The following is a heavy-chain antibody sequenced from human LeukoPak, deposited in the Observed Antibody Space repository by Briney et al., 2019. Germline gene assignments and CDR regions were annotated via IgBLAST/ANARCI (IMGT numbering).Heavy chain of an antibody. CDR2: IYTSGST. CDR3: ARPEWSYYGIVTGYTNWFDP. V-gene: IGHV4-4*07. D-gene: IGHD3-9*01. CDR1: GGSISSYY. Sequence: SETLSLTCTVSGGSISSYYWSWIRQPAGKGLEWIGRIYTSGSTNYNPSLKSRVTMSVDTSKNQFSLKLSSVTAADTAVYYCARPEWSYYGIVTGYTNWFDPWGQGTLVTVSS. J-gene: IGHJ5*02.